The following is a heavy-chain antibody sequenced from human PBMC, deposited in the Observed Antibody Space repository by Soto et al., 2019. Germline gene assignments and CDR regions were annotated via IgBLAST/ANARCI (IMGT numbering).Heavy chain of an antibody. J-gene: IGHJ2*01. D-gene: IGHD6-19*01. CDR2: ISGSGGST. CDR1: GFTFSSYA. V-gene: IGHV3-23*01. CDR3: AKAAYHGYSGGWLRACWYFDL. Sequence: EVQLLESGGGLVQPGGSLRLSCAASGFTFSSYAMSWVRQAPGKGLEWVSAISGSGGSTYYADSVKGRFTISRDNSKNTLDLQMNRLRPEDKAVYYCAKAAYHGYSGGWLRACWYFDLWGRGTLVTVSS.